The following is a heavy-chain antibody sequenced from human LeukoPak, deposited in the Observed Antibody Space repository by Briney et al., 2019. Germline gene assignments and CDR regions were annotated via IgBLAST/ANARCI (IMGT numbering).Heavy chain of an antibody. CDR2: IILIFGTA. D-gene: IGHD3-10*01. CDR1: GGTFSSYA. J-gene: IGHJ3*02. V-gene: IGHV1-69*01. CDR3: ARDLRGYYGSGSPGHDAFDI. Sequence: SVKVSCKASGGTFSSYAISWVRQAPGQGLEWMGGIILIFGTANYAQKFQGRVTITADESTSTAYMELSSLRSEDTAVYYCARDLRGYYGSGSPGHDAFDIWGQGTMVTVSS.